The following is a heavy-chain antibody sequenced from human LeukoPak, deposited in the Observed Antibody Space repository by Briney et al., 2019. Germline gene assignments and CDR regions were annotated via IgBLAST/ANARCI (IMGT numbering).Heavy chain of an antibody. V-gene: IGHV1-2*06. CDR2: INPNSGGT. D-gene: IGHD2-8*01. CDR3: ASTSGVYPNDY. J-gene: IGHJ4*02. CDR1: GYTFTGYY. Sequence: GASVKVSCMASGYTFTGYYMHWVRPAPGRGVEWMGRINPNSGGTNYAQKFQGRVTMTRDTSISTAYMELSRLRSDDTAVYYCASTSGVYPNDYWGQGTLVTVSS.